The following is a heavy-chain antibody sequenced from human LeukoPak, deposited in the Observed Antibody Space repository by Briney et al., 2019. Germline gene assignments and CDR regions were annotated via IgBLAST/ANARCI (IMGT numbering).Heavy chain of an antibody. D-gene: IGHD1-1*01. V-gene: IGHV3-7*04. CDR3: ARGTYTFDY. CDR2: IKQDGSEK. J-gene: IGHJ4*02. Sequence: PGGSLRLSCAASGFAFSSYWMTWIRQAPGKGLEWVATIKQDGSEKYYVDSVKGRFTISRDSPKNSLNLQMNSLRAEDTAVYYCARGTYTFDYWGQGTLVSVSS. CDR1: GFAFSSYW.